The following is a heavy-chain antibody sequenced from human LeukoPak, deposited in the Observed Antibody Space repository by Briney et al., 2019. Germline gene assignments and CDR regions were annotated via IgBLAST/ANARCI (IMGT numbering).Heavy chain of an antibody. CDR3: TRAMGNWFDP. D-gene: IGHD3-16*01. CDR2: IRRKAYGGTT. CDR1: GFTFGDYA. V-gene: IGHV3-49*04. Sequence: PGRSLRLSCTVSGFTFGDYAMSWVRQAPGKGLEGVGFIRRKAYGGTTEYVASVKGRFTISRDDSKSIAYLQMNSLKTEDTAVYYCTRAMGNWFDPWGQGTLVTVSS. J-gene: IGHJ5*02.